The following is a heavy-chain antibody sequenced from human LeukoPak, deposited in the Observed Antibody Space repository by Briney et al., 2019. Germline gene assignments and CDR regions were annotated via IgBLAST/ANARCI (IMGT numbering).Heavy chain of an antibody. V-gene: IGHV3-53*01. Sequence: GGSLRLSCAASGFTVSSNYMSWVRQAPGKGLEWVSVIYSGGSTYYADSVKGRFTISRDNSKNTLYLQMNSLRAEDTAVYYCARGSSGWLQLGTWGQGTLVTVSS. CDR3: ARGSSGWLQLGT. CDR2: IYSGGST. J-gene: IGHJ5*02. CDR1: GFTVSSNY. D-gene: IGHD5-24*01.